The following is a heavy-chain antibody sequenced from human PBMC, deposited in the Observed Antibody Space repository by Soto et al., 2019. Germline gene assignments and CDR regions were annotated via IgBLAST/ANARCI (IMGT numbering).Heavy chain of an antibody. CDR3: ARVGSIVAYDRRFYFDF. CDR2: IYHSGST. D-gene: IGHD6-13*01. V-gene: IGHV4-38-2*01. Sequence: PSETLSLTCAVSGHSITGDYYWGWIRQPPGKGLEWIGTIYHSGSTYYNPSLKSRVTISVDTSKNQFPLKLSSVTAADTAVYYCARVGSIVAYDRRFYFDFWGQGTLVTVSS. J-gene: IGHJ4*02. CDR1: GHSITGDYY.